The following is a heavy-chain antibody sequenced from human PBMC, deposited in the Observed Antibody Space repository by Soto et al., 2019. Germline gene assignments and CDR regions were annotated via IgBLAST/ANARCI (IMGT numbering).Heavy chain of an antibody. D-gene: IGHD4-17*01. CDR3: AAFATTGDAFDV. V-gene: IGHV1-18*01. Sequence: ASVKVSCKASGYTFTSYGISWVRQAPGQGLEWMGWISAYNGNTNYAQKLQGRVTMTTDTSTSTAYMELSSLRSEDTAVYYCAAFATTGDAFDVWGQGTMVTVSS. J-gene: IGHJ3*01. CDR1: GYTFTSYG. CDR2: ISAYNGNT.